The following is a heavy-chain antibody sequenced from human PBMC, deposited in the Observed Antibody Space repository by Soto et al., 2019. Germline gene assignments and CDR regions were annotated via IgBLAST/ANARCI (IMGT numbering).Heavy chain of an antibody. CDR1: GYTFTSYD. Sequence: ASVKVSCKASGYTFTSYDIKWVRQATGQGLEWMGWMNPNSGNTGYAQKFQGRVTMTRNTSISTAYMELSSLRSEDTAVYYCARGNGGDCSSTSCYVYYYYYMDVWGKGTTVTVSS. D-gene: IGHD2-2*01. CDR2: MNPNSGNT. V-gene: IGHV1-8*01. J-gene: IGHJ6*03. CDR3: ARGNGGDCSSTSCYVYYYYYMDV.